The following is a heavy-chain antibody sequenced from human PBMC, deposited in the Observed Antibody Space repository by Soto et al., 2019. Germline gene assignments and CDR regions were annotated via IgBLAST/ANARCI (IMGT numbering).Heavy chain of an antibody. CDR3: AAGEPLNY. Sequence: QMQLVESGGGVDQPGRSLRLSCAASGFIFSNYGMHWVRQAPGKGLEWVAIIWYDGSNKYYADSVKGRFTISRDNSKNTVYLQMNSLRAEDTAMYFCAAGEPLNYRGQGTLVTVSS. V-gene: IGHV3-33*01. CDR2: IWYDGSNK. D-gene: IGHD3-10*01. CDR1: GFIFSNYG. J-gene: IGHJ4*02.